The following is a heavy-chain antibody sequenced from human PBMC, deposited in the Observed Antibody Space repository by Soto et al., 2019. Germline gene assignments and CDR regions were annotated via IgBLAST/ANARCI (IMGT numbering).Heavy chain of an antibody. CDR2: IYWDDDK. Sequence: QITLKESGPTLVKPTQTLTLTCTFSGFSLNTSGVGVGWIRQPPGKALQWLALIYWDDDKRYSPSLKSRLTITKDHSTDQVVLTLTNMDPVDTATYPGAHRYARTVTPFLPSGYFVWGQGTLVTVSS. CDR3: AHRYARTVTPFLPSGYFV. CDR1: GFSLNTSGVG. V-gene: IGHV2-5*02. J-gene: IGHJ3*01. D-gene: IGHD4-17*01.